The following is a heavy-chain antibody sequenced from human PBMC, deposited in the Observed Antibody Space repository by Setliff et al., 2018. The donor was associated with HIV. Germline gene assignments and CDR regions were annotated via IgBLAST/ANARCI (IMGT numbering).Heavy chain of an antibody. CDR2: VSYDAERK. V-gene: IGHV3-33*08. Sequence: GGSLRLSCAASGFTFRHYAMHWVRQAPGKGLEWVAVVSYDAERKYYADSVKGRFTISRDNSKNTVYLQMDSLRAEDTAVYYCAREADYWGQGTLVTVSS. J-gene: IGHJ4*02. CDR1: GFTFRHYA. CDR3: AREADY.